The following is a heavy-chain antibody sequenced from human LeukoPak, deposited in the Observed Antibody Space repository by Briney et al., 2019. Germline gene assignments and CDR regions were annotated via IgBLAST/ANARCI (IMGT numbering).Heavy chain of an antibody. CDR1: GFPFSSYW. J-gene: IGHJ4*02. D-gene: IGHD5-24*01. CDR3: TRVGYIDEGIDY. CDR2: IKQDGSKK. Sequence: RGSLRLSCVASGFPFSSYWMTWVRQAPGKGLEWVANIKQDGSKKSYVDSVKGRFTISRDNAKNSLYLQMNSLRAEDTAIYYCTRVGYIDEGIDYWGQGTLVTVSS. V-gene: IGHV3-7*04.